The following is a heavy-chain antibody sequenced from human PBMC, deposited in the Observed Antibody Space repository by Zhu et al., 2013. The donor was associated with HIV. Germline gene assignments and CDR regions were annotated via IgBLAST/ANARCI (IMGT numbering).Heavy chain of an antibody. J-gene: IGHJ6*02. CDR3: ARPRMVTETPGYYYGLDV. CDR1: GGTFSSYA. Sequence: VQLVQSGAEVKKPGSSVKVSCKASGGTFSSYAISWVRQAPGQGLQWMGGIIPIFGTANYAQKFQGRLTISADDFTSTVYMELSSLRPDDTAIYYCARPRMVTETPGYYYGLDVWGQGTTVTVSS. CDR2: IIPIFGTA. V-gene: IGHV1-69*01. D-gene: IGHD2-21*02.